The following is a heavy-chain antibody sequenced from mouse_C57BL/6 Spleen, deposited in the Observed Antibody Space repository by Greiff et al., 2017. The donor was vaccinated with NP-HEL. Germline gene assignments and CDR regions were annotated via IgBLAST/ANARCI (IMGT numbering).Heavy chain of an antibody. J-gene: IGHJ2*01. D-gene: IGHD1-1*01. CDR3: ARIVVAYYFDY. CDR1: GYTFTSYW. Sequence: VQLQQPGAELVKPGASVKLSCKASGYTFTSYWMHWVKQRPGQGLEWIGMIHPNSGSTNYNEKFKSKATLTVDKSSSTAYMQLSSLTSEDSAVYYCARIVVAYYFDYWGQGTTLTVSS. CDR2: IHPNSGST. V-gene: IGHV1-64*01.